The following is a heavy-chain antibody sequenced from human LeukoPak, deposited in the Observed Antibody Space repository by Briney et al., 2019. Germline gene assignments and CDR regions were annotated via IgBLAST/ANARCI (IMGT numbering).Heavy chain of an antibody. V-gene: IGHV1-46*01. J-gene: IGHJ4*02. D-gene: IGHD5-18*01. Sequence: ASVKVSCKASRYTFTSYYMHWVRQAPGQGLEWMGIINPSGGSTSYAQKFQGRVTMTRDTSTSTVYMELSSLRSEDTAVYYCARDSPGYTHAEALDYWGQGTLVTVSS. CDR1: RYTFTSYY. CDR3: ARDSPGYTHAEALDY. CDR2: INPSGGST.